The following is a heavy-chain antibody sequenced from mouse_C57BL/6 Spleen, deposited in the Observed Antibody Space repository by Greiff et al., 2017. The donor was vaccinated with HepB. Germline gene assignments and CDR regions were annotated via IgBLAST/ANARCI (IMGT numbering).Heavy chain of an antibody. Sequence: QVQLQQPGAELVRPGSSVKLSCKASGYTFTSYWMDWVKQRPGQGLEWIGNIYPSDSETHYNQKFKDKATLTVDKSSSTAYMQLSSLTSEDSAVYYCARGGGYYYIDYWGQGTTLTVSS. CDR3: ARGGGYYYIDY. V-gene: IGHV1-61*01. CDR1: GYTFTSYW. D-gene: IGHD2-3*01. J-gene: IGHJ2*01. CDR2: IYPSDSET.